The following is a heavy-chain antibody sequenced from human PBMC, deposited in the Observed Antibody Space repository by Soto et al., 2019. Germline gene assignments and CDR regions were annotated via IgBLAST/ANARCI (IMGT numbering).Heavy chain of an antibody. J-gene: IGHJ4*02. CDR3: ARPDYGSGSYPDY. D-gene: IGHD3-10*01. V-gene: IGHV3-30-3*01. Sequence: QVQLVESGGGVVQPGRSLRLSCAASGFTFSSYAMHWVRQAPGKGLEWVAVISYDGGNKYYADSVKGRFTISRDNSKNTLYLQINSLRAEDTAVYYCARPDYGSGSYPDYWAREPWSPSPQ. CDR1: GFTFSSYA. CDR2: ISYDGGNK.